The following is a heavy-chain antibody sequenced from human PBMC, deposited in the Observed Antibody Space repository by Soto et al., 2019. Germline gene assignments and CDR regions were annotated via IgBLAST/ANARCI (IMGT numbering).Heavy chain of an antibody. J-gene: IGHJ6*02. V-gene: IGHV1-18*01. CDR1: GYTFTIYG. CDR2: ISAYNGNT. CDR3: ARLYYYDSSGYLSYGMDV. Sequence: ASLKVSCKASGYTFTIYGISWVRQAPGQGLEWMGWISAYNGNTNYAQKLQGRVTMTTDTSTSTAYMELRSLRSDDTAVYYCARLYYYDSSGYLSYGMDVWGQGTTVTVSS. D-gene: IGHD3-22*01.